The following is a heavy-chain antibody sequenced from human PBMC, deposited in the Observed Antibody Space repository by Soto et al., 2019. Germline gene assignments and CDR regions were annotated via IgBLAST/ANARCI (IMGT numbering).Heavy chain of an antibody. Sequence: QVQLVQSGAEVKKPGASVKVSCKASGYTFTSYGISWVRQAPGQGLEWMGWISAYNGNTNYAQKLQGRVTMTTDTPTSTAYMELRSLRSGDTAVYYCARVYSSSWYRSAHYYGMDVWGQGTTVTVAS. V-gene: IGHV1-18*01. CDR1: GYTFTSYG. CDR3: ARVYSSSWYRSAHYYGMDV. D-gene: IGHD6-13*01. CDR2: ISAYNGNT. J-gene: IGHJ6*02.